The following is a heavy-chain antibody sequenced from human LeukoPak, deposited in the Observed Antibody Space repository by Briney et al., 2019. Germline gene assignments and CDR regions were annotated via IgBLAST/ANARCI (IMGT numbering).Heavy chain of an antibody. CDR2: IYYSGNT. Sequence: SETLSLTCTVSGGSISSIHYFWGWIRQPPGKGLEWIGSIYYSGNTYYNPSLKSRVTISVDTSKNQFSLNLSSVTAADTAVYYCARHLDATADDFWSGYYTSYFDYWGQGTLVTVSS. J-gene: IGHJ4*02. CDR1: GGSISSIHYF. CDR3: ARHLDATADDFWSGYYTSYFDY. D-gene: IGHD3-3*01. V-gene: IGHV4-39*01.